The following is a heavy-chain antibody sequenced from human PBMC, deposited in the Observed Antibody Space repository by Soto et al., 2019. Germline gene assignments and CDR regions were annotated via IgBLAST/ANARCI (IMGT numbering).Heavy chain of an antibody. CDR2: IYYSGST. CDR1: GGSISSSSYY. D-gene: IGHD3-9*01. V-gene: IGHV4-39*01. CDR3: ARQPGPYFDILTGYHPLRAR. Sequence: SETLSLTCTVSGGSISSSSYYWGWIRQPPGKGLEWIGSIYYSGSTYYNPSLKSRVTISVDTSKNQFSLKLSSVTAADTAVYYCARQPGPYFDILTGYHPLRARWGQGTLVPVAS. J-gene: IGHJ4*02.